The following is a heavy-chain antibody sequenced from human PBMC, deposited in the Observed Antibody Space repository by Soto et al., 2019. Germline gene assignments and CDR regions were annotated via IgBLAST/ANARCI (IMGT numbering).Heavy chain of an antibody. CDR2: LYYSGTT. CDR3: ARGHYYSGMDV. J-gene: IGHJ6*02. CDR1: NGSVSSGTYN. Sequence: TLSLTCTVSNGSVSSGTYNCSRVRQPRGKCLGWIGYLYYSGTTYYTPSLKSRLTMSMDRANDHFSLNLTSVTAGDTAVYFCARGHYYSGMDVWGQGITVTVS. V-gene: IGHV4-30-2*01.